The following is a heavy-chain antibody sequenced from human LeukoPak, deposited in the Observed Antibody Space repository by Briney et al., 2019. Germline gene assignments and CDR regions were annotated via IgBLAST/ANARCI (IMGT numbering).Heavy chain of an antibody. CDR3: AREGGFYRPLDY. CDR2: VHLGGRT. CDR1: GGSVCSTNW. J-gene: IGHJ4*02. D-gene: IGHD6-25*01. V-gene: IGHV4-4*02. Sequence: SETLSLTCGVSGGSVCSTNWWTWIREPPGKVLEWIGEVHLGGRTNFNPSLKSRLTMSVDLSENPVSLKLTSVTAADTVVYYCAREGGFYRPLDYWGQGTLVTVSS.